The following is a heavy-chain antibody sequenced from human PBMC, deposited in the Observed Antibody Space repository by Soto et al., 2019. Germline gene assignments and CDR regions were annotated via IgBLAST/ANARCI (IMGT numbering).Heavy chain of an antibody. J-gene: IGHJ4*02. V-gene: IGHV1-18*01. Sequence: ASVKVSCKASGYTFTSYGISWVRQAPGQGLEWMGWISAYNGNTNYAQKLQGRVTMTTDASTSTAYMELRSLRSDDTAVYYCARNLWSGYYLHYWGQGTLVTVSS. CDR3: ARNLWSGYYLHY. D-gene: IGHD3-3*01. CDR1: GYTFTSYG. CDR2: ISAYNGNT.